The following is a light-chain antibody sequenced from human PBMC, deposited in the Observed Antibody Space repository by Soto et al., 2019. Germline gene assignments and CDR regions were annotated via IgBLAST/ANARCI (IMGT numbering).Light chain of an antibody. CDR1: QSVNSRF. CDR2: GAS. V-gene: IGKV3-20*01. J-gene: IGKJ3*01. CDR3: HYYDDSPPFP. Sequence: EIVLTQSPGTLSLSPGERATFSCRASQSVNSRFLAWYQQNPGQAPRLLIYGASSRATSIPDRFSGSGSGTDFTLTISRLEPEDFAVYYCHYYDDSPPFPFGPGTKLDIK.